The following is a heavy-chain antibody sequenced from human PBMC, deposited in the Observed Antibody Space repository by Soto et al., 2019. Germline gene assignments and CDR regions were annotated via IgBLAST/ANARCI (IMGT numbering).Heavy chain of an antibody. Sequence: QITLKESGPTLVKPTQTLTLTCTFSGFSLSTSGVGVGWIRQPPGKALEWLALIYWEDDKRYSPTLKSRLTITKDTSKNQVVLTMTNMDPVDTATYYCAQSPFSTRSHIPFDPWGQGTLVTVSS. CDR3: AQSPFSTRSHIPFDP. J-gene: IGHJ5*02. V-gene: IGHV2-5*02. CDR2: IYWEDDK. CDR1: GFSLSTSGVG. D-gene: IGHD2-2*01.